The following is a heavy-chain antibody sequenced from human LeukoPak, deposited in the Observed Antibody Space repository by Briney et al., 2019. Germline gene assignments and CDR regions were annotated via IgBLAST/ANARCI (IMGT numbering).Heavy chain of an antibody. V-gene: IGHV3-11*01. Sequence: GGSLRLSCAASGFTFTEYYMTWIRQGPGKGLEWVAYIGSSGRTIYYADSVKGRFTISRDNAKNSLYLQLNSLRAEDTAVYYCARDRYYDSSGYNAFDIWGQGTMVTVSS. CDR3: ARDRYYDSSGYNAFDI. CDR2: IGSSGRTI. J-gene: IGHJ3*02. D-gene: IGHD3-22*01. CDR1: GFTFTEYY.